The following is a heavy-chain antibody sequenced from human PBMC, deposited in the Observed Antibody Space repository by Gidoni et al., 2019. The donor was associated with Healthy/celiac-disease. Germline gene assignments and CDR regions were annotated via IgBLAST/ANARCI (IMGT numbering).Heavy chain of an antibody. CDR3: ARQVGDSEWELLPDDAFDI. V-gene: IGHV3-48*03. Sequence: EVQLVESGGGLVQPGGSLRLSCAASGFTFSSYELNWVRQAPGKGMGWVSYISSSGSTIYYADSVKGRFTISRDNAKNSLYLQMNSLRAEDTAVYYCARQVGDSEWELLPDDAFDIWGQGTMVTVSS. CDR1: GFTFSSYE. J-gene: IGHJ3*02. CDR2: ISSSGSTI. D-gene: IGHD1-26*01.